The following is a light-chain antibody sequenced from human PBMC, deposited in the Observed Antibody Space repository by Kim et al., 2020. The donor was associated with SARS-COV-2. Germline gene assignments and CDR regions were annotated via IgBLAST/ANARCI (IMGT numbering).Light chain of an antibody. CDR3: SSYTSGRTPYV. CDR1: SSDVGGYNF. Sequence: QSALIQPASVSGSPGQSITISCTGTSSDVGGYNFLSWYQQHPGKGPKLILYDVSDRPSGVSHRFSGSKSGNTASLTISGLQADDEADYYCSSYTSGRTPYVFGTGTKVTVL. V-gene: IGLV2-14*03. CDR2: DVS. J-gene: IGLJ1*01.